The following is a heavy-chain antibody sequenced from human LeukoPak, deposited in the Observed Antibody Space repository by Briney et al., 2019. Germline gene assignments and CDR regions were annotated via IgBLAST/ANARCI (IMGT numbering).Heavy chain of an antibody. CDR2: IYYSGST. CDR3: ARLQRLYYDILTGYYPYYFDY. CDR1: GGSISSSSYY. J-gene: IGHJ4*02. Sequence: SETLSLTCTVSGGSISSSSYYWGWIRQPPGKGLEWIGSIYYSGSTYYNPSLKSRVTISVDTSKNQFSLKLSSVTAADTAVYYCARLQRLYYDILTGYYPYYFDYWGQGTLVTVSS. D-gene: IGHD3-9*01. V-gene: IGHV4-39*01.